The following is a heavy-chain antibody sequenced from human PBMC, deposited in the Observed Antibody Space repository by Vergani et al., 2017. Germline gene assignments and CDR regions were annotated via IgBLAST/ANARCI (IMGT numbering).Heavy chain of an antibody. J-gene: IGHJ6*03. CDR2: ISYDGSNK. CDR1: GFTFSSYA. D-gene: IGHD4-11*01. V-gene: IGHV3-30-3*01. CDR3: ARAPVTKYYYYYYMDV. Sequence: VQLVESGGGLVQPGGSLRLSCAASGFTFSSYAMSWVRQAPGKGLEWVAVISYDGSNKYYADSVKGRFTISRDNSKNTLYLQMNSLRAEDTAVYYCARAPVTKYYYYYYMDVWGKGTTVTVSS.